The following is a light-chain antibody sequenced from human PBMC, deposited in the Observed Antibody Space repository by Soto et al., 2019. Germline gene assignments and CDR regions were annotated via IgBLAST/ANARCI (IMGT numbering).Light chain of an antibody. CDR1: QSVSSN. J-gene: IGKJ1*01. V-gene: IGKV3-15*01. CDR3: QQYNNWTQ. Sequence: EIVMTQSPATLSVSPGERATLSCRASQSVSSNLAWYQQKPGQAPRLLIYGASTRATGIPARFSGSGSGTEFTLTISSLQSEDFAVYYCQQYNNWTQFGQEPKVDIK. CDR2: GAS.